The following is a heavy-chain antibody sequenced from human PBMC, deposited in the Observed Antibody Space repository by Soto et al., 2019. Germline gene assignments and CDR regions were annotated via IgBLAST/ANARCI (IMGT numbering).Heavy chain of an antibody. CDR1: VYSFTSYR. CDR2: IYPGDSDT. CDR3: ARDNYYDSSGPHAFDI. J-gene: IGHJ3*02. V-gene: IGHV5-51*01. D-gene: IGHD3-22*01. Sequence: GESLKISCKGSVYSFTSYRIGWVRQMPGKGLEWMGIIYPGDSDTRYSPSFQGQVTISADKSISTAYLQWSSLKASDTAMYYCARDNYYDSSGPHAFDIWGQGTMVTVSS.